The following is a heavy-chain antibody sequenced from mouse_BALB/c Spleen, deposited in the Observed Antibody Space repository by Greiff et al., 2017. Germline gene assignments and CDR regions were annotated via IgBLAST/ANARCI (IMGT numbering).Heavy chain of an antibody. D-gene: IGHD3-1*01. J-gene: IGHJ4*01. CDR3: ARTGGTLYAMDY. V-gene: IGHV1-69*01. CDR1: GYTFTDYW. CDR2: IDTSDSYT. Sequence: QVQLQQPGAELVMPGASVKMSCKASGYTFTDYWMHWVKQRPGQGLEWIGAIDTSDSYTSYNQKFKGKATLTVDESSSTAYMQLSSLTSEDSAVYYCARTGGTLYAMDYWGQGTSVTVSS.